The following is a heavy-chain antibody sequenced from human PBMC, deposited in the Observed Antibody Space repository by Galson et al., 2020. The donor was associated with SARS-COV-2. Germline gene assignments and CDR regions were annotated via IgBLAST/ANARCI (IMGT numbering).Heavy chain of an antibody. D-gene: IGHD3-22*01. CDR2: IFYSGST. J-gene: IGHJ3*02. CDR3: ARDSSGNDYSAFDI. CDR1: GGTINNNTFY. V-gene: IGHV4-39*01. Sequence: SETLSLTCTVSGGTINNNTFYWGCIRQPPGQGLEWIGSIFYSGSTYYNPSLKSRVSMFVDTSKNQCSLRLNSVTAADTAVYYCARDSSGNDYSAFDIWGQGTVVSVSS.